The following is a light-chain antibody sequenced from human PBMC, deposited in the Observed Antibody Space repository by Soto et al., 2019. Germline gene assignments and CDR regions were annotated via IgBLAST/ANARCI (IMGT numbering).Light chain of an antibody. Sequence: EIVMTQSAATLSVSPGERATLSCRASQSVSSDLAWYQHKPGQSPRLLIYGASTRATGIPARFSGSGSGREFTLTISSLQSEDFAVYYCQQYNKWPRTFGPGTQVDIK. CDR1: QSVSSD. CDR3: QQYNKWPRT. J-gene: IGKJ3*01. CDR2: GAS. V-gene: IGKV3-15*01.